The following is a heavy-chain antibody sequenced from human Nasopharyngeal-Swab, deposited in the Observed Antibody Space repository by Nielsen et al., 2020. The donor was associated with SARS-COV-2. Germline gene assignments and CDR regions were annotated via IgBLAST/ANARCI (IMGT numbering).Heavy chain of an antibody. J-gene: IGHJ4*02. V-gene: IGHV4-31*03. Sequence: SETLSLTCTVSGGSIRSGGYYWSWIRQHTGKGLEWIGYIYYSGRTYYNPSLKSRVTISVDTSKNQFSLKLSSVTAADTAVYYCARVDYYRIDYWGQGTLVTVSS. CDR3: ARVDYYRIDY. D-gene: IGHD1-14*01. CDR2: IYYSGRT. CDR1: GGSIRSGGYY.